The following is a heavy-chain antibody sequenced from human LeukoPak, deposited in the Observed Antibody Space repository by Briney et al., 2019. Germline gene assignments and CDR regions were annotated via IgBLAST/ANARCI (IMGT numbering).Heavy chain of an antibody. D-gene: IGHD3-22*01. V-gene: IGHV4-59*01. Sequence: SETLSLTCTVSGGSISSYYWSWIRQPPGKGLEWIGYIYYSGSTNYNPSLKSRVTISVDTSKNQFSLKLSSVTAADTAVYYCARDHYYDSSGDHPDMADAFDIWGQGTMATVSS. CDR2: IYYSGST. CDR1: GGSISSYY. J-gene: IGHJ3*02. CDR3: ARDHYYDSSGDHPDMADAFDI.